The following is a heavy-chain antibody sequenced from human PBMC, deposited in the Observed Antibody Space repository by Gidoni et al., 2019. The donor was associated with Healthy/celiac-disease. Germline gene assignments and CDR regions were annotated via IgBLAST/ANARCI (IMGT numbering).Heavy chain of an antibody. V-gene: IGHV4-34*01. J-gene: IGHJ6*02. CDR3: ARVLGYCSGGSCYGGYYGMDV. CDR1: GGSFSGYY. Sequence: QVQLQQWGAGLLKPSETLSLTCAVYGGSFSGYYWSWTRPPPGKGLDWIGEINHSGITNSTPSLKSRVTISVDTSKNQFSLKLSSVTAADTAVYYCARVLGYCSGGSCYGGYYGMDVWGQGTTVTVSS. D-gene: IGHD2-15*01. CDR2: INHSGIT.